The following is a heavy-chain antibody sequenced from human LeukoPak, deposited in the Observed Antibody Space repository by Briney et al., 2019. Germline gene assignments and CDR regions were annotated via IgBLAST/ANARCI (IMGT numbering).Heavy chain of an antibody. CDR1: GYTFTGYY. CDR2: INPNSGGT. J-gene: IGHJ6*03. Sequence: ASVKVSCKASGYTFTGYYMHWVRQAPGQGLEWMGWINPNSGGTNYAQKFQGRVTMTRDTSISTAYTELSRLRSDDTAVYYCARDRAVAGTVYYYYMDVWGKGTTVTVSS. D-gene: IGHD6-19*01. V-gene: IGHV1-2*02. CDR3: ARDRAVAGTVYYYYMDV.